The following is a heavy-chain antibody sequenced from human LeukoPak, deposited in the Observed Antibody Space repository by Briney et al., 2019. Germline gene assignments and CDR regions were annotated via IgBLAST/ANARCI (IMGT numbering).Heavy chain of an antibody. CDR2: IYYSGST. CDR1: GGSISSYY. Sequence: SETLSLTCTVSGGSISSYYWSWIRQPPGQGLEWIGYIYYSGSTNYNPSLKSRVTISVDTSKNQFSLKLSSVTAADTAVYYCARHASGYDWSRMDVWGQGTTVTVSS. D-gene: IGHD5-12*01. V-gene: IGHV4-59*08. CDR3: ARHASGYDWSRMDV. J-gene: IGHJ6*02.